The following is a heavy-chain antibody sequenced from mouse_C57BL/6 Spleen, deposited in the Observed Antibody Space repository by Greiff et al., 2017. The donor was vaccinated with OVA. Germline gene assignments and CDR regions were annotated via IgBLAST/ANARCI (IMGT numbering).Heavy chain of an antibody. V-gene: IGHV5-4*01. J-gene: IGHJ1*03. Sequence: EVQLQESGGGLVKPGGSLKLSCAASGFTFSSYAMSWVRQTPEKRLEWVATISDGGSYTYYPDNVKGRFTISRDNAKNNLYLQMSHLKSEDTAMYYCARDWGRYFDVWGTGTTVTVSS. CDR1: GFTFSSYA. CDR3: ARDWGRYFDV. CDR2: ISDGGSYT.